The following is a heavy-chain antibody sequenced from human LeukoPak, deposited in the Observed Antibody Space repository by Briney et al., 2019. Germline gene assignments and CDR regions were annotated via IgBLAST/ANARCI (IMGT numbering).Heavy chain of an antibody. J-gene: IGHJ4*02. D-gene: IGHD1-26*01. CDR3: ARVGRSGSYSYDY. CDR2: INAGNGNT. V-gene: IGHV1-3*01. Sequence: GASVKVSCKASGYTFTSYAMHWVRQAPGQSLEWMGWINAGNGNTKYSQKFQGRVTITRDTSASTAYMALSSLRSEDTAVYYCARVGRSGSYSYDYWGQGTLVTVSS. CDR1: GYTFTSYA.